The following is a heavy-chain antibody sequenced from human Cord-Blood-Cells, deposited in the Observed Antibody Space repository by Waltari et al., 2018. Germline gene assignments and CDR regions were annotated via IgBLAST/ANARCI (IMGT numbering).Heavy chain of an antibody. V-gene: IGHV3-7*01. CDR2: IKQDGSEK. J-gene: IGHJ3*02. CDR1: GCTFSSYW. D-gene: IGHD3-9*01. Sequence: EVQLVESGGGLVQPGGSLRLSCAASGCTFSSYWMSWVRQAPGKGLEWVANIKQDGSEKYYVDSVKGRFTISRDNAKNSLYLQMNSLRAEDTAVYYCARGLGYAFDIWGQGTMVTVSS. CDR3: ARGLGYAFDI.